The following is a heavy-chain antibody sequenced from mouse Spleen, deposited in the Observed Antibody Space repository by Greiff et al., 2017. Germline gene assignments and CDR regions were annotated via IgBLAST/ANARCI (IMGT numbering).Heavy chain of an antibody. V-gene: IGHV1-80*01. CDR2: IYPGDGDT. CDR3: ARLEGDYAMDY. Sequence: QVHVKQSGAELVRPGSSVKISCKASGYAFSSYWMNWVKQRPGQGLEWIGQIYPGDGDTNYNGKFKGKATLTADKSSSTAYMQLSSLTSEDSAVYFCARLEGDYAMDYWGQGTSVTVSS. CDR1: GYAFSSYW. J-gene: IGHJ4*01.